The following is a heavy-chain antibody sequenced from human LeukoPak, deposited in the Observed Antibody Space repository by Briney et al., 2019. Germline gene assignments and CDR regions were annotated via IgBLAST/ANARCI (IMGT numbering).Heavy chain of an antibody. J-gene: IGHJ4*02. CDR1: GFTFSSYS. CDR3: ARDPRTINYDILTGYLDY. D-gene: IGHD3-9*01. Sequence: GGSLRLSCAASGFTFSSYSMNWVRQAPGKGLEWVSYISSSSSTIYYAHSVKGRFTIPRDNAKNSLYLQMNSLRAEDTAVYYCARDPRTINYDILTGYLDYWGQGTLVTVSS. CDR2: ISSSSSTI. V-gene: IGHV3-48*01.